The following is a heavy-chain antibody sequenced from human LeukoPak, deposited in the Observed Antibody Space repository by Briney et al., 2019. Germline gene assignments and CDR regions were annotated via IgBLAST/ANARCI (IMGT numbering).Heavy chain of an antibody. CDR3: AKDPVYSGSSPFGY. D-gene: IGHD1-26*01. Sequence: PSETLSLTCTVSGGSISSGGYYWSWIRQHPGKGLEWIGYIYYSGSTYYNPSLKSRVTISVDTSKNQFSLKLSSVTAADTAVYYCAKDPVYSGSSPFGYWGQGTLVTVSS. CDR2: IYYSGST. V-gene: IGHV4-31*03. J-gene: IGHJ4*02. CDR1: GGSISSGGYY.